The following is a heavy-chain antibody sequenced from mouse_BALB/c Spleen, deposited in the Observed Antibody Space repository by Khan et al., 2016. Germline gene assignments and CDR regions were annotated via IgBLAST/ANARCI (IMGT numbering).Heavy chain of an antibody. CDR2: ITYDGSN. Sequence: EVQLQESGPGLVKPSQSLSLTCSVTAYSITSGYYWNWIRQFPGNKLEWMGYITYDGSNNYNPSLKNRISFTRDTSKNQFFLKLNSVTTEDTATDYCARAGDGFPYYFDYWGHGTTLTVSS. D-gene: IGHD2-3*01. V-gene: IGHV3-6*02. CDR3: ARAGDGFPYYFDY. J-gene: IGHJ2*01. CDR1: AYSITSGYY.